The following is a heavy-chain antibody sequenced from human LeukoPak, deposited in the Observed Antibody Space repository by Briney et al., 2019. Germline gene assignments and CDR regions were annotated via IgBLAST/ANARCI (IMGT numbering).Heavy chain of an antibody. J-gene: IGHJ4*02. CDR2: ISINTDT. Sequence: GGSLTLSCAASGIAVTGNYMSWVRQPPGKGLEWVSFISINTDTFYADSVRGRFTISRDSSENTLFLQMNSLRDEDSAVYYCAIAQSWDELFDSWGQGTLVTGSS. D-gene: IGHD1-26*01. V-gene: IGHV3-53*01. CDR3: AIAQSWDELFDS. CDR1: GIAVTGNY.